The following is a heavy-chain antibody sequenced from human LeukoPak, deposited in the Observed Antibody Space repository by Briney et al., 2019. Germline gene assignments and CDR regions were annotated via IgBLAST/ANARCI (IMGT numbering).Heavy chain of an antibody. Sequence: SQTLSLTCTVSGYSISSGYYWGWIRQPPGKGLEWIGSIYHSGSTYYNPSLKSRVTISVDTSKNQFSLKLSSVTAADTAVYYCASYSMVRGVISPWGQGTLVTVSS. CDR3: ASYSMVRGVISP. J-gene: IGHJ5*02. D-gene: IGHD3-10*01. CDR2: IYHSGST. V-gene: IGHV4-38-2*02. CDR1: GYSISSGYY.